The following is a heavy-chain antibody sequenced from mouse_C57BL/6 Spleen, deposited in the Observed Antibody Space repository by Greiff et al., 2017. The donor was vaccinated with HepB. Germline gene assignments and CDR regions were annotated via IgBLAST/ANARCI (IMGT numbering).Heavy chain of an antibody. D-gene: IGHD1-1*01. CDR1: GYSITSGYY. J-gene: IGHJ1*03. V-gene: IGHV3-6*01. CDR2: ISYDGSN. Sequence: ESGPGLVKPSQSLSLTCSVTGYSITSGYYWNWIRQFPGNKLEWMGYISYDGSNNYNPSLKNRISITRDTSKNQFFLKLNSVTTEDTATYYCAREEIYYYGSSYPWYFDVWGTGTTVTVSS. CDR3: AREEIYYYGSSYPWYFDV.